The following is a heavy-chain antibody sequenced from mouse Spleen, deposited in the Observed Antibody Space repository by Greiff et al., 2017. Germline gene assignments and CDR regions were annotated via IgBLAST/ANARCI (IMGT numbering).Heavy chain of an antibody. CDR1: GYTFTDYY. CDR2: IYPGSGNT. Sequence: VQVVESGAELVRPGASVKLSCKASGYTFTDYYINWVKQRPGQGLEWIARIYPGSGNTYYNEKFKGKATLTAEKSSSTAYMQLSSLTSEDSAVYFCARGGHRYDPPWFAYWGQGTLVTVSA. D-gene: IGHD2-14*01. CDR3: ARGGHRYDPPWFAY. J-gene: IGHJ3*01. V-gene: IGHV1-76*01.